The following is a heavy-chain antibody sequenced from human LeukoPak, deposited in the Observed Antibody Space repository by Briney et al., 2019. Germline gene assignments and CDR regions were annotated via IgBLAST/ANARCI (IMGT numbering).Heavy chain of an antibody. CDR3: ATSHDSAGND. J-gene: IGHJ4*02. Sequence: GGSLRLSCAASGFAFSDFLMSWVRQAPGKGLEWVANIRHDGNAKNYVPSVRGRFTISRDNAKNSLYLQMNSLTVEDTAVYYCATSHDSAGNDWGQGTLVTVSS. CDR1: GFAFSDFL. CDR2: IRHDGNAK. D-gene: IGHD2-15*01. V-gene: IGHV3-7*01.